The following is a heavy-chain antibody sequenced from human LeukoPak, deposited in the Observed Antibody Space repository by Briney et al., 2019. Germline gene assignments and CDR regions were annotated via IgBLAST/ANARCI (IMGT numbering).Heavy chain of an antibody. CDR2: ISTSSSYI. CDR1: GFTFSNAW. V-gene: IGHV3-21*01. J-gene: IGHJ4*02. CDR3: ARVGEKAFHLWPEIDY. Sequence: GGSLRLSCAASGFTFSNAWMSWVRQAPGKGLEWVSCISTSSSYIYYADSVKGRFTISRDNAKNSLYLQMNSLRAEDTAVYYCARVGEKAFHLWPEIDYWGQGTLVTVSS. D-gene: IGHD5-24*01.